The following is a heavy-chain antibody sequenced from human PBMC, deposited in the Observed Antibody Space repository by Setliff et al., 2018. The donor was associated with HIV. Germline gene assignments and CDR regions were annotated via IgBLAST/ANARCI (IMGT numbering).Heavy chain of an antibody. D-gene: IGHD6-13*01. V-gene: IGHV1-3*04. CDR1: GYSFSSHP. Sequence: ASVKVSCKTSGYSFSSHPIHWVRQAPGQRPEWMGWIKTGNGDTQYSQKFRDRVTITRDTSADTVYMELSSLRSEDTAVYYCARVKHSSSWYDYPYYFDYWGQGTLVTVSS. CDR3: ARVKHSSSWYDYPYYFDY. CDR2: IKTGNGDT. J-gene: IGHJ4*02.